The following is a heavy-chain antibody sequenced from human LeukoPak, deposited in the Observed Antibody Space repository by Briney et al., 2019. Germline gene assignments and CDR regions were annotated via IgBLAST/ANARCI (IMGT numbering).Heavy chain of an antibody. CDR3: AKDMRPSIAAAGTFDY. D-gene: IGHD6-13*01. V-gene: IGHV3-9*01. J-gene: IGHJ4*02. CDR1: GFTFDDYA. CDR2: ISWNSGSI. Sequence: GGSLRLSCAASGFTFDDYAMHWVRHAPGKGLEWVSGISWNSGSIGYADSVKGRFTISRDNAKNSLYLQMNSLRAEDTALYYCAKDMRPSIAAAGTFDYWGQGTLVTVSS.